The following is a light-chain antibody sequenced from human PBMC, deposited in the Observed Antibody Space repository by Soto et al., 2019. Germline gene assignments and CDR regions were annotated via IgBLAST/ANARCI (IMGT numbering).Light chain of an antibody. CDR1: SSDVGGYNY. J-gene: IGLJ2*01. Sequence: QSALTQPPSASGSPGQSVTISCTGTSSDVGGYNYVSWYQQHPGKAPKFLIFEVSRRTSGVPDRFSGSKSGDTASLAVSGLQADDEADYYCISYAGSNNPVIFCGGTKLTVL. V-gene: IGLV2-8*01. CDR2: EVS. CDR3: ISYAGSNNPVI.